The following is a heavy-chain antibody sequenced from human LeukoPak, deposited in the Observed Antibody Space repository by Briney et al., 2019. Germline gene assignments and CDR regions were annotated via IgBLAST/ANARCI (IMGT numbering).Heavy chain of an antibody. Sequence: SETLSLTCAVYGGSFSGYYWSWIRQPPGKGLEWIGEINHSGSTNYNPSLKSRVTISVDTSKNQFSLKLNSVSAADTAVYYCASAAKTDIVATISEGGCYFDYWGQGTLVTVSS. CDR1: GGSFSGYY. V-gene: IGHV4-34*01. J-gene: IGHJ4*02. CDR3: ASAAKTDIVATISEGGCYFDY. D-gene: IGHD5-12*01. CDR2: INHSGST.